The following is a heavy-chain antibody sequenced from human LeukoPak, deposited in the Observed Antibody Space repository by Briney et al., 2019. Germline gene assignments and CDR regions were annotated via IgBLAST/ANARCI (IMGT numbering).Heavy chain of an antibody. Sequence: SETLSLTCTVSGDSLSNYYWSWIRQPPGKGLEWIGYIYYSGSTKYNPSLKSRVTISVDTSKNQFSLKLSSVTAADTAVYYCARSRLGTMDVYFDYWGQGTLVTVSS. J-gene: IGHJ4*02. D-gene: IGHD1-1*01. CDR3: ARSRLGTMDVYFDY. CDR1: GDSLSNYY. CDR2: IYYSGST. V-gene: IGHV4-59*01.